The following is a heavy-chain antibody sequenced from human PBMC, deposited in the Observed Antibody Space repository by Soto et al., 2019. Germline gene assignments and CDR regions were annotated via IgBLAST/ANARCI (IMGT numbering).Heavy chain of an antibody. D-gene: IGHD6-6*01. CDR1: GFTFSSYC. CDR2: ISCDGSNK. Sequence: VQLVESGGGVVQPGRSLRLSCAASGFTFSSYCMHWVRQAPGTGLEWVAVISCDGSNKYYADSVKGRFTISRDNSQNPLDLQMNSLRAEDTAVYYCAKDRSSSSLDYWGQGTLVTVSS. J-gene: IGHJ4*02. V-gene: IGHV3-30*18. CDR3: AKDRSSSSLDY.